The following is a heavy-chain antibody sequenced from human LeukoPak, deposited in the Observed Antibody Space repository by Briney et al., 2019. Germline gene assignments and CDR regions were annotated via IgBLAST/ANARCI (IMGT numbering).Heavy chain of an antibody. J-gene: IGHJ6*02. CDR2: IYTSGST. V-gene: IGHV4-4*07. CDR1: GGSISSHY. Sequence: SETLSLTCTVSGGSISSHYWSWIRQPAGKGLEWIGRIYTSGSTNYNPSLKSRVTMSVDTSKNQFSLKLSSVTAADTAVYYCARSLYSSSWYRYYYYGMDVWGQGTTVTVSS. D-gene: IGHD6-13*01. CDR3: ARSLYSSSWYRYYYYGMDV.